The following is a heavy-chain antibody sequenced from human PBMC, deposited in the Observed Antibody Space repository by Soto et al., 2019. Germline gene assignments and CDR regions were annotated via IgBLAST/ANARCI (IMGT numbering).Heavy chain of an antibody. J-gene: IGHJ4*02. CDR1: GGSFSGYY. V-gene: IGHV4-34*01. CDR3: ASARFDS. CDR2: INHSGST. Sequence: SETLSLTCAVYGGSFSGYYWSWIRQPPGKGLEWIGEINHSGSTNYNPSLKSRVTISVDTSNKYFSLRLTSVTDADTAVYYCASARFDSWGRGILVTVSS.